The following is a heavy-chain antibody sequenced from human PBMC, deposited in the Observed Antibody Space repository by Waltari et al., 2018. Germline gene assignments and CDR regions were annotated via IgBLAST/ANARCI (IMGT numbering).Heavy chain of an antibody. CDR1: GGTFTSYA. Sequence: QVQLVQPGAEVKTPGSSVNVSCKASGGTFTSYAISWVRRAPGQGLEWMGGIIPIFGTANYAQKFQGRVTITADESTSTAYMELSSLRSEDTAVYYCAGGYYYYYMDVWGKGTTVTISS. J-gene: IGHJ6*03. V-gene: IGHV1-69*12. CDR2: IIPIFGTA. CDR3: AGGYYYYYMDV. D-gene: IGHD3-16*01.